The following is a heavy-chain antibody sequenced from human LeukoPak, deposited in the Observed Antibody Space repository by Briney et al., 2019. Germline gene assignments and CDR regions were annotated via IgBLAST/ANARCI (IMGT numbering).Heavy chain of an antibody. J-gene: IGHJ4*02. CDR3: AREGSQAAAGFDY. CDR1: GGSVSSGSYY. Sequence: PSETLSLTCTVSGGSVSSGSYYWSWIRQPPGKGLEWIGYIYYSGSTNYNPSLKSRVTISVDTSKNQFSLKLSSVTAADTAVYYCAREGSQAAAGFDYWGQGTLVTVSS. V-gene: IGHV4-61*01. D-gene: IGHD6-13*01. CDR2: IYYSGST.